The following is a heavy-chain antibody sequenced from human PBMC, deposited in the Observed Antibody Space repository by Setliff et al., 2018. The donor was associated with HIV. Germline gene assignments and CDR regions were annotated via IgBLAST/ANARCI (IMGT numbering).Heavy chain of an antibody. D-gene: IGHD2-15*01. CDR1: SGPISNGGFY. V-gene: IGHV4-31*03. CDR2: IYYSGGT. J-gene: IGHJ5*02. CDR3: VKAVAAPSWFDP. Sequence: SETLSLTCTVSSGPISNGGFYWSWIRHHPGKGLEWIGYIYYSGGTYYSPSLKSRVSMSIDTFKNQFSLNLTSVTAADTAVYYCVKAVAAPSWFDPWGQGTLVTVSS.